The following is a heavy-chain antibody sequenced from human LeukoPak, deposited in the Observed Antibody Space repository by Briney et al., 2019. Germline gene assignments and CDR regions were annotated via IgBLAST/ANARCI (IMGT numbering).Heavy chain of an antibody. Sequence: ASVKVSCKASGYTFTSYGISWVRQAPGQGLEWMGWISAYNGNTNYAQKLQGIVTMATDTSTSTAYMELRSLRSDDTAVYYCALDPRLRWYDFDYWGQGTLVTVSS. CDR1: GYTFTSYG. CDR2: ISAYNGNT. D-gene: IGHD4-23*01. J-gene: IGHJ4*02. V-gene: IGHV1-18*01. CDR3: ALDPRLRWYDFDY.